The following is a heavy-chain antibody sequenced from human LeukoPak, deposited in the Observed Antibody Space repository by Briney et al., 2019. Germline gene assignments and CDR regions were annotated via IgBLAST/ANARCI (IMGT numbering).Heavy chain of an antibody. Sequence: GGSLRLSCAASGFTFSSYWMHWVRQAPGKGLEWVANIKQDGSEKYYVDSVKGRFSISRDNARNSLHLQMNSLRAEDTAVYYCARGVTAAANDYWGQGTLVTVSS. CDR1: GFTFSSYW. D-gene: IGHD3-10*01. CDR2: IKQDGSEK. J-gene: IGHJ4*02. V-gene: IGHV3-7*03. CDR3: ARGVTAAANDY.